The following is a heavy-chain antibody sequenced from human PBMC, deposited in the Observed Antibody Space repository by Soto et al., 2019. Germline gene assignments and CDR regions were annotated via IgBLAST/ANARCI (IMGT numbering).Heavy chain of an antibody. Sequence: GWSLRLSCAASGFTFSRFSMNWVRQAPGKGLEWVSSISSSSGHIYHADSVKGRFAISRDNAKNSLFLQMNSLGAEDTAVYYCDRDRYYYDSSGSPKPFDIWGQGTKVAVAS. CDR3: DRDRYYYDSSGSPKPFDI. CDR1: GFTFSRFS. V-gene: IGHV3-21*01. D-gene: IGHD3-22*01. J-gene: IGHJ3*02. CDR2: ISSSSGHI.